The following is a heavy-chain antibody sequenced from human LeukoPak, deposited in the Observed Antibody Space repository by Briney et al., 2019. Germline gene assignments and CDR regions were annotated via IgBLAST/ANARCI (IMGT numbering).Heavy chain of an antibody. CDR3: ARLRRYYGSGSYQIIAYRYYYMDV. D-gene: IGHD3-10*01. V-gene: IGHV4-39*07. Sequence: PSETLSLTCTVSGASVSSSNYYWGWIRQPPGKGLEWVGSVYYTGSTYHNPSLKSRVTMSVDTSKNQFSLKLSSVTAADTAVYYCARLRRYYGSGSYQIIAYRYYYMDVWGKGTTVTISS. CDR2: VYYTGST. CDR1: GASVSSSNYY. J-gene: IGHJ6*03.